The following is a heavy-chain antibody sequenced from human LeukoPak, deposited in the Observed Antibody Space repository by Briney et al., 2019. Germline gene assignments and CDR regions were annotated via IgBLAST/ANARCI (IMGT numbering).Heavy chain of an antibody. CDR2: FDPEDGET. D-gene: IGHD4-17*01. Sequence: GASVKVSCKVSGYTLTELSMHWVRRAPGKGLEWMGGFDPEDGETIYAQKFQGRVTMTEDTSTDTAYMELSSLRSEDTAVYYCATDLTTGFYYYYYGMDVWGQGTTVTVSS. CDR1: GYTLTELS. CDR3: ATDLTTGFYYYYYGMDV. J-gene: IGHJ6*02. V-gene: IGHV1-24*01.